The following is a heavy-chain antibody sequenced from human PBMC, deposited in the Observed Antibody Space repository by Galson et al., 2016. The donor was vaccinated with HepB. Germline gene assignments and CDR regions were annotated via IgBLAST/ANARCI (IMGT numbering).Heavy chain of an antibody. D-gene: IGHD5-18*01. J-gene: IGHJ4*02. CDR1: GFTFSSYV. CDR3: AKCNTAMTFDY. Sequence: SLRLSCAASGFTFSSYVMNWVRQAPGKGLEWVSTISGSGGSTYYADSVKGRFSISRDNSKNTLFLQMNSLRAEDTAVYYCAKCNTAMTFDYWGQGTLVTVSS. CDR2: ISGSGGST. V-gene: IGHV3-23*01.